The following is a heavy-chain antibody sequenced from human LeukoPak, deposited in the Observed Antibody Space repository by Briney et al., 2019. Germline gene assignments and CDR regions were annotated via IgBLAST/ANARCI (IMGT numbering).Heavy chain of an antibody. J-gene: IGHJ3*02. Sequence: PGGSLRLSCAASGFTFSSYEMNWVRQAPGKGLEWVSYISSSGSTIYYADSVKGRFTISRDNAKNSLYLQMNSLRAEDTAVYYCAREGPSRSRYYDGRGGAFDIWGQGTMVTVSS. V-gene: IGHV3-48*03. CDR3: AREGPSRSRYYDGRGGAFDI. CDR1: GFTFSSYE. D-gene: IGHD3-22*01. CDR2: ISSSGSTI.